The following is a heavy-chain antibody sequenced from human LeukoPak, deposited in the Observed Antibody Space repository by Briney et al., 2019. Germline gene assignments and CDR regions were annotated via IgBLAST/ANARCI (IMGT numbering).Heavy chain of an antibody. V-gene: IGHV1-69*01. CDR1: GGTFSSYA. CDR2: IIPIFGTA. Sequence: SVKVSCKASGGTFSSYAISWVRQAPGQGLEWMGGIIPIFGTANYAQKFQGRVTITADESTSTAYMELSSLRSEDTAVYYCARDPGTTGTHGDYWGQGTLVTVSS. CDR3: ARDPGTTGTHGDY. D-gene: IGHD1-1*01. J-gene: IGHJ4*02.